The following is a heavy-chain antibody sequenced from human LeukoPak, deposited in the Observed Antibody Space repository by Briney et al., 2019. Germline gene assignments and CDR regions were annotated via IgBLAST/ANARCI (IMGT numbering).Heavy chain of an antibody. CDR3: ARDSVMVRGVIIAPFWYFDL. J-gene: IGHJ2*01. CDR2: IFHSGYT. V-gene: IGHV4-38-2*02. CDR1: GSSISSGYY. Sequence: SETLSLTCSVSGSSISSGYYWAWIRRSPGKGLEWIGNIFHSGYTYYNPSLKSRVAISVDTSKNQFSLKLSSVIAADTAVYYCARDSVMVRGVIIAPFWYFDLWGRGTLVTVSS. D-gene: IGHD3-10*01.